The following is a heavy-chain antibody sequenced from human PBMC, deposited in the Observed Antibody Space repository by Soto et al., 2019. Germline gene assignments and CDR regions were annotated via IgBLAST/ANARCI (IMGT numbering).Heavy chain of an antibody. CDR3: AGVDTAMPRGFDP. CDR1: GGSISSGGYY. V-gene: IGHV4-31*03. Sequence: PSETLSLTCTVSGGSISSGGYYWSWIRQHPGKGLEWIGYIYYSGSTYYNPSLKSRVTISVDTSKNQFSLKLSSVTAADTAVYYCAGVDTAMPRGFDPWGQGTLVTVSS. D-gene: IGHD5-18*01. CDR2: IYYSGST. J-gene: IGHJ5*02.